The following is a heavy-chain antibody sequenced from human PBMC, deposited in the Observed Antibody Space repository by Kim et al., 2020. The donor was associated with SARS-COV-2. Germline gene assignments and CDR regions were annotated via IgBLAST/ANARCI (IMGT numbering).Heavy chain of an antibody. V-gene: IGHV1-8*01. CDR1: GYTFTSYD. D-gene: IGHD3-10*01. J-gene: IGHJ6*02. Sequence: ASVKVSCKASGYTFTSYDINWVRQATGQGLEWMGWMNPNSGNTGYAQKFQGRVTMTRNTSISTAYMELSSLRSEDTAVYYCARGPYGSGSYYLFYYYYYGMDVWGQGTTVTVSS. CDR2: MNPNSGNT. CDR3: ARGPYGSGSYYLFYYYYYGMDV.